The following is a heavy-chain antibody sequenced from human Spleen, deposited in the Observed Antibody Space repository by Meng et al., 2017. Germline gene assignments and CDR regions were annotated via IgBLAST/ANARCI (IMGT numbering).Heavy chain of an antibody. CDR3: ARGPTTMAHDFDY. J-gene: IGHJ4*02. Sequence: GSLRPSCVVPGGSFSDYYWSWIRQPPGKGLEWIGEINHSGSTNYNPSLESRATISVDTSQNNLSLKLSSVTAADSAVYYCARGPTTMAHDFDYWGQGTLVTVSS. CDR2: INHSGST. V-gene: IGHV4-34*01. D-gene: IGHD4-11*01. CDR1: GGSFSDYY.